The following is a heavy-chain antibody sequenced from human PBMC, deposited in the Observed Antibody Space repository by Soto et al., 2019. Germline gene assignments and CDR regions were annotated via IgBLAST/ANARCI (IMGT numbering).Heavy chain of an antibody. J-gene: IGHJ6*03. CDR2: IYYSGST. Sequence: SEPLCLPWTVACGTISGHCWSWIRQTKGKGLEWIGYIYYSGSTNYNPSLKSRVTISVDTSKNQFSLKLSSVTAADTAVYYCARASPYSGYDFWSDYYYMDVWGKGTTVTVSS. V-gene: IGHV4-59*08. CDR1: CGTISGHC. D-gene: IGHD5-12*01. CDR3: ARASPYSGYDFWSDYYYMDV.